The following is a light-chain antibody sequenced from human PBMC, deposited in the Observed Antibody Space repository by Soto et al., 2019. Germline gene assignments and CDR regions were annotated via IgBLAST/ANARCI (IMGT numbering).Light chain of an antibody. V-gene: IGKV3-11*01. J-gene: IGKJ1*01. CDR1: QSVSSH. Sequence: EIVLTQSPATLSSSPGERATLSCRASQSVSSHLAWYQQKPGQAPRLLIYDASTRATGIPARFSGSGSGTDFTLTIGSLEPEDFAVYYCQQYSDSPSTFGQGTKVDIK. CDR3: QQYSDSPST. CDR2: DAS.